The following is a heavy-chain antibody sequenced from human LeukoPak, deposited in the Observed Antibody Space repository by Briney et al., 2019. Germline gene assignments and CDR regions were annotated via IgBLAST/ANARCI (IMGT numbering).Heavy chain of an antibody. CDR3: ARGFRFYGSGIDY. V-gene: IGHV3-64*02. J-gene: IGHJ4*02. CDR1: GFTFREYN. Sequence: PGGSLRLSCAASGFTFREYNMHWVRQAPGKGLEYVSAISTNGGSTHYADSVKGRFTISRDDPKSTLDLQMGSLRPEDMAVYYCARGFRFYGSGIDYWGQGTLVTV. CDR2: ISTNGGST. D-gene: IGHD3-10*01.